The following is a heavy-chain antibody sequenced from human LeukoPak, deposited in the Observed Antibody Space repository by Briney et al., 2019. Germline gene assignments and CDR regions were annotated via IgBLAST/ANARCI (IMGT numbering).Heavy chain of an antibody. J-gene: IGHJ6*02. CDR3: ARDDVTMVRGVIYYYGMDV. CDR2: FDPEDGET. Sequence: RASVKVSCKVSGYTLTELSMHWVRQAPGKGLEWMGGFDPEDGETIYAQKFQGRVTMTEDTSTDTAYMELSSLRSEDTAVYYCARDDVTMVRGVIYYYGMDVWGQGTTVTVSS. CDR1: GYTLTELS. D-gene: IGHD3-10*01. V-gene: IGHV1-24*01.